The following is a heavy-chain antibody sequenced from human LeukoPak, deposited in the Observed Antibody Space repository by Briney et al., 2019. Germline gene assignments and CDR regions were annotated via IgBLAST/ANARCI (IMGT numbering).Heavy chain of an antibody. Sequence: PGGSLRLSCAASGFTFSSYSMNWVRQAPGKGLEWVSSISSSSSYIYYADSVKGRFTISRDNAKNSLYLQMNSLRAEDTAVYYCARDAPRRGRIFPPGGWYWGQGTLVTVSS. D-gene: IGHD2-15*01. CDR3: ARDAPRRGRIFPPGGWY. CDR2: ISSSSSYI. J-gene: IGHJ4*02. CDR1: GFTFSSYS. V-gene: IGHV3-21*01.